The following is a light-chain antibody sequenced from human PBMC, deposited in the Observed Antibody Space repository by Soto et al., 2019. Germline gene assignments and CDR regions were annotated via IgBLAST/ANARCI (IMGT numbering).Light chain of an antibody. CDR1: SSNIGAGYD. CDR3: QSYDSSLSAHV. CDR2: GNS. Sequence: QSVLTQPPSVYGAPGQRVTISCTGNSSNIGAGYDVHWYQQLPGTAPKLLIYGNSNRPSGVPDRFSGSKSGTSASLAITGLQAEDEADYYCQSYDSSLSAHVFGTGTKVTVL. V-gene: IGLV1-40*01. J-gene: IGLJ1*01.